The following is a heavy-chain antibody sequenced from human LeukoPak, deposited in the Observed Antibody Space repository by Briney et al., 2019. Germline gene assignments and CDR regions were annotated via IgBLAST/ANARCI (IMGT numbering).Heavy chain of an antibody. Sequence: GGSLRLSCAASGFTFSAFAMTWVRQAPGKGLEWVSTITDDGYNTYSADSVKGRITFSRDNDKNSVYLQMNSLRDEDTAVYFCTRGRYQLLGPNDSWGQGSLVTVSS. CDR1: GFTFSAFA. CDR3: TRGRYQLLGPNDS. D-gene: IGHD2-2*01. CDR2: ITDDGYNT. J-gene: IGHJ4*02. V-gene: IGHV3-23*01.